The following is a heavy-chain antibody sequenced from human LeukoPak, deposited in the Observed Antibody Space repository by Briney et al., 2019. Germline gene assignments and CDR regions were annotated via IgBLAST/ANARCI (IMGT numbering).Heavy chain of an antibody. D-gene: IGHD1-26*01. CDR3: ARDQWELLDYFDY. J-gene: IGHJ4*02. CDR2: INTNTGNP. V-gene: IGHV7-4-1*02. CDR1: GYTFNNQA. Sequence: GASVKVSCKASGYTFNNQAMNWVRQAPGQGLEWMGYINTNTGNPTYAQGFTGRFVFSLDTSVSTAYLQISSLKADDTAVYYCARDQWELLDYFDYWGQGTLVTVSS.